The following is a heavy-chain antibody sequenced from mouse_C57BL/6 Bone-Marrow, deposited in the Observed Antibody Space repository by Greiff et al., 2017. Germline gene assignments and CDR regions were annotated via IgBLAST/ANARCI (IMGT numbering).Heavy chain of an antibody. CDR3: ARTGYYDYFDY. V-gene: IGHV5-17*01. CDR2: INSGSSTI. CDR1: GFTFSDYG. D-gene: IGHD2-3*01. Sequence: EVLLVESGGGLVKPGASLKLSCAASGFTFSDYGMHWVRQAPEKGLEWVAYINSGSSTIYSADTVKGRFTLSRYTANNTLFLQMTILRSEDTDMYYWARTGYYDYFDYWGQGTTLTVSS. J-gene: IGHJ2*01.